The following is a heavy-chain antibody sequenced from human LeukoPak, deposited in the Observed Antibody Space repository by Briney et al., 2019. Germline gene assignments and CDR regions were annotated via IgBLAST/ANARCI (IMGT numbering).Heavy chain of an antibody. D-gene: IGHD3-22*01. V-gene: IGHV3-53*01. CDR1: GFTVSSNY. J-gene: IGHJ4*02. CDR3: ASQRLDYYDPFDF. CDR2: IYSGGST. Sequence: GGSLRLSCAASGFTVSSNYMSWVRQAPGKGLEWVSAIYSGGSTSYPESVKGRSTISRTHSKKKPKFQMNSLRAEGTAVYYCASQRLDYYDPFDFGGQGTLVRVSS.